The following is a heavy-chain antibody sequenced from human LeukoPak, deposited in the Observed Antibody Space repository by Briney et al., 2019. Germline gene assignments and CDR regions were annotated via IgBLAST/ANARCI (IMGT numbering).Heavy chain of an antibody. D-gene: IGHD3-9*01. J-gene: IGHJ4*02. CDR1: GFTFDDYA. V-gene: IGHV3-9*01. CDR3: AKDSHYDILTGYYIFDY. CDR2: ISWNSGSI. Sequence: AGRSLRLSCAASGFTFDDYAMHWVRQAPGKGLEGVSGISWNSGSIGYADSVKGRFTIPRDNAKNSLYLQMNSLRAEDTALYYCAKDSHYDILTGYYIFDYWGQGTLVTVSS.